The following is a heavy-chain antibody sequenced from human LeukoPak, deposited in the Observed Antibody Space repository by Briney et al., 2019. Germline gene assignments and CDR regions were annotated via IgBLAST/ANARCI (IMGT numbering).Heavy chain of an antibody. CDR3: AKDSPFDY. Sequence: GGSLRLSCAASGFTFSSSSMNWVRQAPGKGLEWVAVISYDGSNKYYADSVKGRFTISRDNSKNTLYLQMNSLRAEDTAVYYCAKDSPFDYWGQGTLVTVSS. V-gene: IGHV3-30*18. CDR2: ISYDGSNK. J-gene: IGHJ4*02. CDR1: GFTFSSSS.